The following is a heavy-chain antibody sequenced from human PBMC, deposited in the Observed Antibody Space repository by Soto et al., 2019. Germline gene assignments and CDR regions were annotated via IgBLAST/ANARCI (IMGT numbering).Heavy chain of an antibody. V-gene: IGHV4-4*07. J-gene: IGHJ4*02. CDR2: IYTGGST. D-gene: IGHD2-15*01. CDR1: GGSISNYY. CDR3: ARASVGPTGGGSWPMPFDY. Sequence: SETLSLTCTVSGGSISNYYWSWIRQPAGKGLEWIGRIYTGGSTNYNPSLKSRVTMSTDTSKNQFSLRLTSVTAEDTAVYYCARASVGPTGGGSWPMPFDYCGQGHLVTLSS.